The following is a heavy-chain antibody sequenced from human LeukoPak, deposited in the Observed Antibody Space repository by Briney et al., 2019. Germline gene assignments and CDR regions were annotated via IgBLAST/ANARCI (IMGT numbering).Heavy chain of an antibody. CDR2: IIPIFGTA. CDR1: GYTFTSYG. D-gene: IGHD7-27*01. Sequence: ASVKVSCKASGYTFTSYGISWVRQAPGQGLEWMGGIIPIFGTANYAQKFQGRVTITADESTSTAYMELSSLRSEDTAVYYCARVGGIRTEDYWGQGTLVTVSS. CDR3: ARVGGIRTEDY. J-gene: IGHJ4*02. V-gene: IGHV1-69*13.